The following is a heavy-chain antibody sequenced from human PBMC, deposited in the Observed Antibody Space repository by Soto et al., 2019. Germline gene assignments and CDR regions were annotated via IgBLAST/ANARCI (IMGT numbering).Heavy chain of an antibody. D-gene: IGHD3-10*01. CDR2: IYHSGST. CDR1: GGSISCSNW. Sequence: SETLYLTCAVSGGSISCSNWWSWVRQPPGKGLECIGEIYHSGSTNYNPSLKSRVTISVDKSKNQFSLKLSSVTAADTAVYYCARPQFGSGSYYSDAFDIWGQGTMVT. CDR3: ARPQFGSGSYYSDAFDI. V-gene: IGHV4-4*02. J-gene: IGHJ3*02.